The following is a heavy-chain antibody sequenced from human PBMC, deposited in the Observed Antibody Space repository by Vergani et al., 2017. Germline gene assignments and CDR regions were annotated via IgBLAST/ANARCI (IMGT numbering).Heavy chain of an antibody. CDR1: GFTFDDYA. J-gene: IGHJ4*02. CDR2: INWNSGSI. V-gene: IGHV3-9*01. D-gene: IGHD4-17*01. Sequence: EVQLVESGGGLVQPGRSLILSCAASGFTFDDYAMHWVRQAPGKGLEWVSGINWNSGSIGYADSVKGRFTISRDNAKNSLYLQMNSLRAEDTAFYYCAKDVWATVTAAQNWGQGTLVTVSS. CDR3: AKDVWATVTAAQN.